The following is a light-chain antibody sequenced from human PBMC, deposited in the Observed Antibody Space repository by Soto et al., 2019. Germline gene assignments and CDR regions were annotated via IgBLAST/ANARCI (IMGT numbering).Light chain of an antibody. CDR2: DNS. J-gene: IGLJ2*01. Sequence: ALTQPPSVSGAPGQKVTISCSGSSTNIGNNYVSWYQHLPGTAPKLLIYDNSERPSGIPDRFSGSKSGTSATLGITGLQTGDEADYYCGTWDSSLSAGVFGGGTKLTVL. CDR3: GTWDSSLSAGV. V-gene: IGLV1-51*01. CDR1: STNIGNNY.